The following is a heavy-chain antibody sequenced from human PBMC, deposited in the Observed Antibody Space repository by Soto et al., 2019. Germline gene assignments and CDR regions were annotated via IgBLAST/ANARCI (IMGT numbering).Heavy chain of an antibody. CDR1: GFTFSSYA. D-gene: IGHD2-2*03. V-gene: IGHV3-48*02. Sequence: GSLRPSCAASGFTFSSYAMSWVRKAPGKGLEWVSAISSSSSTIYYADSVKGRFTISRDNAKNTLYLQMNSLRDEDTAVYYCARGLSGYCSSTSCYSIGMDVWGQGTTVTSP. CDR2: ISSSSSTI. J-gene: IGHJ6*02. CDR3: ARGLSGYCSSTSCYSIGMDV.